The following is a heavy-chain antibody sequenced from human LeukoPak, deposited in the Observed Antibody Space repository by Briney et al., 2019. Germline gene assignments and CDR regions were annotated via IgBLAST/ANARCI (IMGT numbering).Heavy chain of an antibody. Sequence: GGSLRLSCAASGFTFSSYSMNWVRQAPGKGLEWVSSISSSSSYTNYADSVKGRFTISRDNAKNSLYLQMNSLRAEDTAVYYCARDVYYYGSGSYYYYGMDVWGQGTTVTVSS. D-gene: IGHD3-10*01. CDR2: ISSSSSYT. J-gene: IGHJ6*02. CDR3: ARDVYYYGSGSYYYYGMDV. V-gene: IGHV3-21*04. CDR1: GFTFSSYS.